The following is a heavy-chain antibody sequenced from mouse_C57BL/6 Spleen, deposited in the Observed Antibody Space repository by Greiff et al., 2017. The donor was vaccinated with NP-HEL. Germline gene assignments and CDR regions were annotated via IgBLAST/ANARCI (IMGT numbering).Heavy chain of an antibody. CDR3: TRRGGTWGNYFDY. CDR1: GYTFTDYE. J-gene: IGHJ2*01. V-gene: IGHV1-15*01. CDR2: IDPETGGT. Sequence: QVQLKESGAELVRPGASVTLSCKASGYTFTDYEMHWVKQTPVHGLEWIGAIDPETGGTAYTQKFKGKAILTADKSSSTAYMELRSLTSEDSAVYYCTRRGGTWGNYFDYWGQGTTLTVSS. D-gene: IGHD4-1*01.